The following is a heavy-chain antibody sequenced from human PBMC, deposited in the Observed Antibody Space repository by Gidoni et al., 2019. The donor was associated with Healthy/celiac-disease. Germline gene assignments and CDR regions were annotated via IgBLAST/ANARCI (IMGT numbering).Heavy chain of an antibody. Sequence: QLQLQESGPGLVKPSETLSLTCTVSGGSISSSSYYWGWIRQPPGKGLEWIGSIYYSGSTYYNPSLKSRVTISVDTSKNQFSLKLSSVTAADTAVYYCARHIPVRGDKGNDYWGQGTLVTVSS. CDR2: IYYSGST. V-gene: IGHV4-39*01. J-gene: IGHJ4*02. D-gene: IGHD3-10*01. CDR1: GGSISSSSYY. CDR3: ARHIPVRGDKGNDY.